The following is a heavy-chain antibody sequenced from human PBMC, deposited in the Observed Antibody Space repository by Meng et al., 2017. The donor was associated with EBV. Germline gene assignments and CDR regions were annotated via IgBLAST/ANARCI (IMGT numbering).Heavy chain of an antibody. D-gene: IGHD3-10*01. CDR1: GSTVRSDS. Sequence: QVQLQQAVAEVKKPGFSVKGSGRTYGSTVRSDSVSWVRQAPGQGLEWMGGLIPMSGAPHYAQKFQDRVTIIADESTSTHSMELNNLRFEDTAMYYCASESGRGFTPDYWGQGTLVTVSS. CDR3: ASESGRGFTPDY. CDR2: LIPMSGAP. V-gene: IGHV1-69*01. J-gene: IGHJ4*02.